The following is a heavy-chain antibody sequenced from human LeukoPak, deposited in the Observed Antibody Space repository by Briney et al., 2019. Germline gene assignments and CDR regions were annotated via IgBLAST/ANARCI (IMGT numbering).Heavy chain of an antibody. CDR2: IYYSGST. Sequence: SETLSLTCTVSGGSISSSSYYWGWIRQPPGKGLEWIGSIYYSGSTYYNPSLKSRVTISVDTSKNQFSLKLSSVTAADTAVYYCARVYGGYDFNYYYYYMDVWGKGTTVTISS. CDR1: GGSISSSSYY. J-gene: IGHJ6*03. CDR3: ARVYGGYDFNYYYYYMDV. V-gene: IGHV4-39*07. D-gene: IGHD5-12*01.